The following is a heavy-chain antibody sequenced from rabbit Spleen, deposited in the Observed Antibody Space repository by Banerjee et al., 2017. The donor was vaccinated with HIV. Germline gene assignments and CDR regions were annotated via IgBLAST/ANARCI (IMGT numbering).Heavy chain of an antibody. V-gene: IGHV1S40*01. CDR1: GFSFSSNDY. D-gene: IGHD1-1*01. CDR3: ARDTATSFSTYGMDL. CDR2: TVGGRSTFT. J-gene: IGHJ6*01. Sequence: SLEVSVGGLVQPEGSLTLTCKASGFSFSSNDYMCWVRQAPGKGLEWIACTVGGRSTFTYYASWVKGRFTISKASSTAVTLQMTRLTATDTTTSFCARDTATSFSTYGMDLSDPGTRVTVS.